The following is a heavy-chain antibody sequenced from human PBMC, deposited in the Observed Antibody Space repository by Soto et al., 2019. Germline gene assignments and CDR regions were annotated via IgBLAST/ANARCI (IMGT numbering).Heavy chain of an antibody. CDR1: GGSFSGYY. V-gene: IGHV4-34*01. CDR3: ARVSGIYYYGMDV. CDR2: INHSGST. D-gene: IGHD3-10*01. Sequence: SETRSLTCAVFGGSFSGYYWSWIRQPPGKGLEWIGEINHSGSTNYNPSLKSRVTLSVDTSKNQFSLKLSSVTAADTAVYYCARVSGIYYYGMDVWGQGTTVT. J-gene: IGHJ6*02.